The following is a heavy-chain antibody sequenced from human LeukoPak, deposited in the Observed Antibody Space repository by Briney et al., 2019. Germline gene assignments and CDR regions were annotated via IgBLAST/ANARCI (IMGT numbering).Heavy chain of an antibody. D-gene: IGHD3-16*02. J-gene: IGHJ3*02. V-gene: IGHV1-2*02. Sequence: ASVKVSCKASGYTFTGYYMHWVRQAPGQGLEWMGWINPNSGGTNYAQKFQGRVTMTRDTSISTAYMELSRLRSDDAAVYYCERDKSYDYVWGSYRLDAFDIWGQGTMVTVSS. CDR1: GYTFTGYY. CDR2: INPNSGGT. CDR3: ERDKSYDYVWGSYRLDAFDI.